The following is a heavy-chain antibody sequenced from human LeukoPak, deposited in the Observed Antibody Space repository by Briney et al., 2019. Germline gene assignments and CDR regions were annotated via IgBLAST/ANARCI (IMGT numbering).Heavy chain of an antibody. CDR3: ARRLRLGGNWFDP. J-gene: IGHJ5*02. CDR1: GGTFTSYA. Sequence: ASVKVSCKTSGGTFTSYAITWVRQAPGQGLEWMGKIIPISGTTNYAQKFQGRVTFTADESTSTAYMELSSLRSEDTALYYCARRLRLGGNWFDPWGQGTLVTVSS. V-gene: IGHV1-69*13. D-gene: IGHD2-21*01. CDR2: IIPISGTT.